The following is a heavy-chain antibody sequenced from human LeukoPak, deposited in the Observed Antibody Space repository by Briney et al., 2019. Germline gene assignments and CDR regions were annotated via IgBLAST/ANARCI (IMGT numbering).Heavy chain of an antibody. D-gene: IGHD3-22*01. CDR3: ARDLHYYDSSGYPNWYFDL. CDR1: GFTFSSYG. Sequence: PGRSLRLSCAASGFTFSSYGMHWVRQAPGKGLEWVAVIWYDGSNKYYADSVKGRFTISRDNSKNTLYLQMNSLRAEDTAVYYCARDLHYYDSSGYPNWYFDLWGRGTLVTVSS. J-gene: IGHJ2*01. CDR2: IWYDGSNK. V-gene: IGHV3-33*08.